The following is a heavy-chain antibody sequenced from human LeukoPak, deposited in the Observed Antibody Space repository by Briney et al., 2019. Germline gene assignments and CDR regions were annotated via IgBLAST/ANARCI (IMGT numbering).Heavy chain of an antibody. D-gene: IGHD6-13*01. Sequence: GRSLRLSCAASGFTFSSYGMHWVRQAPGKGLEWVAVISYDGSNKYYADSVKGRFTISRDNSKSTLYLQMNSLRAEDTAVYYCAKDPGSSWEYIDYWGQGTLVTVSS. CDR1: GFTFSSYG. J-gene: IGHJ4*02. CDR3: AKDPGSSWEYIDY. V-gene: IGHV3-30*18. CDR2: ISYDGSNK.